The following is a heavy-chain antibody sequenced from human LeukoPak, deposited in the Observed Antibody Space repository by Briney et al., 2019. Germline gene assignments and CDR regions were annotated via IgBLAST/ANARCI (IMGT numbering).Heavy chain of an antibody. Sequence: PSETLSLTCTVSGGSISSSSYYWGWIRQPPGKGLEWIGSIYYSGSTYYNPSLKSRVTISVDTSKNQFSLKLSSVTAADTAVYYCAGLTGYQLLSAAFDIWGQGTMVTVSS. CDR1: GGSISSSSYY. D-gene: IGHD2-2*01. CDR2: IYYSGST. CDR3: AGLTGYQLLSAAFDI. J-gene: IGHJ3*02. V-gene: IGHV4-39*01.